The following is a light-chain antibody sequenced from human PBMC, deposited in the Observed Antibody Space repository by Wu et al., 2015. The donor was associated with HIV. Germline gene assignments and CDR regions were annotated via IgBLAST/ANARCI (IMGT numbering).Light chain of an antibody. Sequence: AIQLAQSPSSLSASTGDTVTITCRASQDIGTYLSWYQQRPGRPPKLLVSAASTLETGVPSRFSGSGSGTQFSLTISCLQSTDFATYFCQQYDTFPLSFGGGTTVDVK. J-gene: IGKJ4*01. CDR3: QQYDTFPLS. CDR2: AAS. CDR1: QDIGTY. V-gene: IGKV1-8*01.